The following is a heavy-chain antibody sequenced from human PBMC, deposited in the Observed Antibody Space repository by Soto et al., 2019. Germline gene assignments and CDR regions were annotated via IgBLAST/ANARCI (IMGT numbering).Heavy chain of an antibody. Sequence: RIRQAPGKGLEWVSVIFTVGATDYADSVNGRFTMCIDISKNTLYLQMNSLRVDDTAVYFCVKVVKGSFDHWGPGTLVTV. CDR3: VKVVKGSFDH. J-gene: IGHJ4*02. V-gene: IGHV3-53*01. CDR2: IFTVGAT. D-gene: IGHD2-15*01.